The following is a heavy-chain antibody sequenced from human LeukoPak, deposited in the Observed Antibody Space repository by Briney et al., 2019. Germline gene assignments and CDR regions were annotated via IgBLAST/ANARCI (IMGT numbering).Heavy chain of an antibody. CDR1: GYTFTSYG. CDR3: ARTGSSWFRYYFDY. J-gene: IGHJ4*02. Sequence: ASVKVSCKASGYTFTSYGISWVRQAPGQALEWMGWISAYNSNTNYAQKLQGRVTMTTDTSTSTAYMELRSLRSDDTTMYYCARTGSSWFRYYFDYWGQGTLVTVSS. CDR2: ISAYNSNT. V-gene: IGHV1-18*01. D-gene: IGHD6-13*01.